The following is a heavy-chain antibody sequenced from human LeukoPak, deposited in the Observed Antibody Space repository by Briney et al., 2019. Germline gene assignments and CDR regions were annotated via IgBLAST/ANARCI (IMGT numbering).Heavy chain of an antibody. V-gene: IGHV3-33*01. Sequence: GGSLRLSCAASGFTFRSYGMHWVRQAPGKGLEWVAVIWYDGSNKYYADSVKGRFTISRDNAKNSLYLQMNSLRAEDTAVYYCAREPVEVAVGFYYYYGMDVWGQGTTVTVSS. CDR3: AREPVEVAVGFYYYYGMDV. CDR2: IWYDGSNK. CDR1: GFTFRSYG. D-gene: IGHD2-21*01. J-gene: IGHJ6*02.